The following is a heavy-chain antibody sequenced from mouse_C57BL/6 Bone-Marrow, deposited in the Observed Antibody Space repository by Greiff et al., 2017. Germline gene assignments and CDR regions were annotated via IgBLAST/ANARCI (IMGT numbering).Heavy chain of an antibody. CDR3: ARYSLYYGSSYYFDY. J-gene: IGHJ2*01. V-gene: IGHV1-69*01. CDR2: IDPSDSYT. Sequence: QVQLQQPGAELVMPGASVKLSCKASGYTFTSYWMHWVKQRPGQGLEWIGEIDPSDSYTNYNQKFKGKSTLTVDKSSSTAYMQLRSLTSEDSAVYYCARYSLYYGSSYYFDYWGQGTTLTVSS. CDR1: GYTFTSYW. D-gene: IGHD1-1*01.